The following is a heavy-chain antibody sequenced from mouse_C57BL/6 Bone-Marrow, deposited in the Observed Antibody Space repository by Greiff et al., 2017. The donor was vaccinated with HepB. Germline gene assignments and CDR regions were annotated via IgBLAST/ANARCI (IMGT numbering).Heavy chain of an antibody. Sequence: VQLQQSGGDLVKPGGSLKLSCAASGFTFSSYGMSWVRQTPDKRLEWVATISSGGSYTYYPDSVKGRFTISRDNAKNTLYLQMSSLKSEDTAMYYCARQGYAMDYWGQGTSVTVSS. J-gene: IGHJ4*01. V-gene: IGHV5-6*01. CDR1: GFTFSSYG. CDR3: ARQGYAMDY. CDR2: ISSGGSYT.